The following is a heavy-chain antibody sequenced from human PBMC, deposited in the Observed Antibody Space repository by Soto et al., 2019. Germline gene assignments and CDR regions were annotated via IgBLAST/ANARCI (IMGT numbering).Heavy chain of an antibody. D-gene: IGHD3-22*01. J-gene: IGHJ3*02. Sequence: SATLSLTCAVSCYSISSGYYWGWTRQPPVKGLECIGSIYHSGSTYYNPSLKSRVTISVDTSKNQFSLKLSSVTAADTAVYYCARAEDYYDSSGKGAFDIWGQGTMVKVSS. CDR2: IYHSGST. CDR1: CYSISSGYY. V-gene: IGHV4-38-2*01. CDR3: ARAEDYYDSSGKGAFDI.